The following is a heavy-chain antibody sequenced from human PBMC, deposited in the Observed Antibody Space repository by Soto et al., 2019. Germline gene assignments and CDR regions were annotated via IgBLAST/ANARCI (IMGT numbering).Heavy chain of an antibody. CDR1: GFTFSSYW. V-gene: IGHV3-74*01. J-gene: IGHJ1*01. CDR3: ARDDTGPAEYFQH. CDR2: INSDGSST. Sequence: GGSLRLSCAASGFTFSSYWMHWVRQAPGKVLVWVSRINSDGSSTAYADSVKGRFTVSRDNAKNTLYLQMNSLRDEDTAVYYCARDDTGPAEYFQHWGQGT. D-gene: IGHD2-8*02.